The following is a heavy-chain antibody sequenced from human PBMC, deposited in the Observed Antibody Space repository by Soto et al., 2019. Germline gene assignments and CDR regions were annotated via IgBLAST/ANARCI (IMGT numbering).Heavy chain of an antibody. D-gene: IGHD3-22*01. J-gene: IGHJ4*02. CDR2: IYYSGST. Sequence: TLSLTCTVSGGSISSGGYYWSWIRQHPGKGLEWIGYIYYSGSTYYNPSLKSRVTISVDTSKNQFSLKLSSVTAADTAVYYCARGNYYDSSGYQDYSLGYWGQGTLVTVSS. V-gene: IGHV4-31*03. CDR1: GGSISSGGYY. CDR3: ARGNYYDSSGYQDYSLGY.